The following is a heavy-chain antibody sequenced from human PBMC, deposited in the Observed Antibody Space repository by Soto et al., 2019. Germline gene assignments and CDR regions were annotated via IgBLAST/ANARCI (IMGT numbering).Heavy chain of an antibody. J-gene: IGHJ4*02. CDR3: ARWVGGGDAHDY. Sequence: PSETLSLTCTVSGGSVSSGRYYWSWFRQPPGKGLEWIGYIYYSGSTNNNPCLKSRVTISVDTSKNQFSLKLSSVSAADTAVYYCARWVGGGDAHDYWGQRPQVTVSS. D-gene: IGHD2-21*01. CDR2: IYYSGST. CDR1: GGSVSSGRYY. V-gene: IGHV4-61*01.